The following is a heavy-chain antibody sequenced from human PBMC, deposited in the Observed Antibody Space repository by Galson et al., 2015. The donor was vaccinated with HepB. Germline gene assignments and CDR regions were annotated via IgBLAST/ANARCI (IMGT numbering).Heavy chain of an antibody. V-gene: IGHV6-1*01. CDR2: TYYRSKWYN. CDR1: GDSVSSNSAA. D-gene: IGHD6-13*01. CDR3: ARSRHSSSPPLYGMDV. Sequence: CAISGDSVSSNSAAWNWIRQSPSRGLEWLGRTYYRSKWYNDYAVSVKSRIIINPDTSKNQFSLQLNSVTPDDTAVYYCARSRHSSSPPLYGMDVWGQGTTVTVSS. J-gene: IGHJ6*02.